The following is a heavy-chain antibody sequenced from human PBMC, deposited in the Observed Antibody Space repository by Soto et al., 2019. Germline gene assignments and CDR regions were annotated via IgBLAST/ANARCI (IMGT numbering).Heavy chain of an antibody. CDR1: GFTFSSYA. J-gene: IGHJ6*02. V-gene: IGHV3-30-3*01. CDR2: ISYDGSNK. Sequence: QVQLVESGGGVVQPGRSLRLSCAASGFTFSSYAMHWVRQAPGKGLEWVAVISYDGSNKYYADSVKGRFTISRDNSKNPLYLQMNSLRAEDTAVYYCARIAVAGSWYYGMDVWGQGTTVTVSS. D-gene: IGHD6-19*01. CDR3: ARIAVAGSWYYGMDV.